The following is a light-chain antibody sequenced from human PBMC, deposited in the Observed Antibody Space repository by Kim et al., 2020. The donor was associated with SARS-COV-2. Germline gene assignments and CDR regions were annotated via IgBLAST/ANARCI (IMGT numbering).Light chain of an antibody. CDR3: QRYNAAPYT. CDR2: AAS. J-gene: IGKJ2*01. Sequence: SASVGDTITIACRASQAVSNYLAWYQQKPGKVPKLLIYAASTLQSGVPSRFSGRESGTDFTLTISSLQPEDVATYYCQRYNAAPYTFGPGTKLEI. CDR1: QAVSNY. V-gene: IGKV1-27*01.